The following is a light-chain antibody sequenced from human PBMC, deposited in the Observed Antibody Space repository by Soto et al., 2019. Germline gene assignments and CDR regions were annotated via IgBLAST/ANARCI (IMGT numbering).Light chain of an antibody. Sequence: EIVLTQSPGTLSLSPGERATLSCRASQSVSSSYLAWYQQKRGQAPNLLIYAASTSTTGITDRFSGSGCVTGLPLTISRLEPEDFIVYYCQQYGSSPLTFGGGTAVQIK. CDR3: QQYGSSPLT. J-gene: IGKJ4*01. V-gene: IGKV3-20*01. CDR2: AAS. CDR1: QSVSSSY.